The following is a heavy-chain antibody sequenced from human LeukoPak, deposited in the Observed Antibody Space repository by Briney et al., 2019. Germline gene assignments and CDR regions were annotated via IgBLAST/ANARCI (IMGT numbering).Heavy chain of an antibody. V-gene: IGHV3-48*04. CDR1: GFSFSSYS. J-gene: IGHJ4*02. D-gene: IGHD6-19*01. CDR2: ISSSNSTI. Sequence: GGSLRLSCAASGFSFSSYSMDWVRQAPGKGLQWVSYISSSNSTIYYADSVRGRFTTSRDNANNFLYLQMHSLRAEDTAIYYCSLLAVASPQDYWGQGTWVTVSS. CDR3: SLLAVASPQDY.